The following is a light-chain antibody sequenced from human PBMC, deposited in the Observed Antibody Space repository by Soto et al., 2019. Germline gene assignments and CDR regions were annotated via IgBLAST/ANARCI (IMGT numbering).Light chain of an antibody. CDR3: QLYGNSPPYT. V-gene: IGKV3-20*01. CDR2: GAS. J-gene: IGKJ2*01. CDR1: QSVSSSY. Sequence: EIVLTQSPGTLSLSPGERATLSCRASQSVSSSYLAWYQQKPGQAPRLLIYGASSRATGIPDRFSGSGSGTDFTLTISRLEPEDFAVYYCQLYGNSPPYTFGQGTKLEIK.